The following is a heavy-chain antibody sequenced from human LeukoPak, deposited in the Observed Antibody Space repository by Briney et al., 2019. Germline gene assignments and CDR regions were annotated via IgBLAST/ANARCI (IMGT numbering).Heavy chain of an antibody. D-gene: IGHD5-12*01. V-gene: IGHV3-30-3*01. Sequence: GRSLRLSCAASGFTFSSYAMHWVRQAPGKGLEWVAVISYDGSNKYYADSVKGRFTISRDNSKNTLYLQMNSLRAEDTAVYYCASVRFRGYDWMTYGMDVWGQGTTVTVSS. CDR3: ASVRFRGYDWMTYGMDV. CDR1: GFTFSSYA. CDR2: ISYDGSNK. J-gene: IGHJ6*02.